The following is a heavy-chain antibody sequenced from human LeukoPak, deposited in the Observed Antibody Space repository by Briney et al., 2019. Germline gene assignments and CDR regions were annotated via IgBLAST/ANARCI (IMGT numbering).Heavy chain of an antibody. Sequence: PSETLSLTCAVYGGSFSGYYWSWIRQPPGKGLEWIGEINHSGSTNYNPSLKSRVTISVDTSKNQFSLKLSSVTAADTAVYYCARGSLNVLRYFDWLARFDYWGQGTLVTVSS. V-gene: IGHV4-34*01. CDR3: ARGSLNVLRYFDWLARFDY. J-gene: IGHJ4*02. CDR2: INHSGST. CDR1: GGSFSGYY. D-gene: IGHD3-9*01.